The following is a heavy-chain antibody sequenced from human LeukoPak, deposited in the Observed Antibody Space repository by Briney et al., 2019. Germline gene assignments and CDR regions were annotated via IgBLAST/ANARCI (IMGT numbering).Heavy chain of an antibody. CDR3: ARAFLTGYFDY. Sequence: GASVKVSCKASGYTFTGYYMHWVRQAPGQGLEWMGWINPNSGGTNYAQKFQGRVTMTRDTSISTAYMEMSRLRSDDTAMYYCARAFLTGYFDYWGQGTLVTVSS. J-gene: IGHJ4*02. D-gene: IGHD3-9*01. CDR1: GYTFTGYY. CDR2: INPNSGGT. V-gene: IGHV1-2*02.